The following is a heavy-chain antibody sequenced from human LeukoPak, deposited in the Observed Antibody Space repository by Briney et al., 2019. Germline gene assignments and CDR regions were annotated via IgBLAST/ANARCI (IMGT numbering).Heavy chain of an antibody. Sequence: GGSLRLSCAASGFTFSSYWMHWVRQAPGKGLVWVSRINTDGSSTTYADSVKGRFTISRDNAKNTLYLQMNSLRAEDTAVYYCARAITIFGVVKTGYYYMDVWGKGTTVIVSS. CDR1: GFTFSSYW. CDR2: INTDGSST. D-gene: IGHD3-3*01. J-gene: IGHJ6*03. V-gene: IGHV3-74*01. CDR3: ARAITIFGVVKTGYYYMDV.